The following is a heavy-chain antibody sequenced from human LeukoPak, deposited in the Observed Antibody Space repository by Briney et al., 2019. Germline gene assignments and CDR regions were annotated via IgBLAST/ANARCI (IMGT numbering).Heavy chain of an antibody. Sequence: GGSLRLSCAASGFTFSSYGMHWVRQAPGKGLEWVAFIRYDGSNKYYADSVKGRFTISRDNSKNTLYLQMNSLRAEDTAVYYCAKFEVGDPNAFDIWGQGTMVTVSS. D-gene: IGHD1-26*01. V-gene: IGHV3-30*02. CDR3: AKFEVGDPNAFDI. CDR2: IRYDGSNK. CDR1: GFTFSSYG. J-gene: IGHJ3*02.